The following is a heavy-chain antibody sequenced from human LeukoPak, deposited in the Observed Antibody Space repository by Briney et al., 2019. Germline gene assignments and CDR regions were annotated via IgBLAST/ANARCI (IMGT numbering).Heavy chain of an antibody. J-gene: IGHJ4*02. CDR2: IKQDGSEK. V-gene: IGHV3-7*01. CDR3: ARDPANWMYSSSTHY. CDR1: GFTFSSYW. Sequence: GGSLRLSSAASGFTFSSYWMSWVRQAPGKGLEWVANIKQDGSEKYYVDSVKGRFTISRDNAKNSLYLQMNSLRAEDTAVYYCARDPANWMYSSSTHYWGQGTLVTVSS. D-gene: IGHD6-6*01.